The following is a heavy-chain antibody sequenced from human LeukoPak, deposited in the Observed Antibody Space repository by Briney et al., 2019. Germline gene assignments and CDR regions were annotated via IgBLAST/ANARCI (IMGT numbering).Heavy chain of an antibody. D-gene: IGHD3-3*01. J-gene: IGHJ4*02. CDR2: ISAYNGNT. CDR1: GYTFTSYG. CDR3: TRGDDFWSGSEPLDY. Sequence: ASVKVSCKASGYTFTSYGISWVRQAPGQGLEWMGWISAYNGNTNYAQKLQGRVTMTTDTSTSTAYMELRSLRSDDTAVYYCTRGDDFWSGSEPLDYWGQGTLVTVSS. V-gene: IGHV1-18*01.